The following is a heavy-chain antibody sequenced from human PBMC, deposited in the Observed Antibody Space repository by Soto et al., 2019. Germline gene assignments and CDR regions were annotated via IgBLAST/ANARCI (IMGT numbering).Heavy chain of an antibody. D-gene: IGHD6-19*01. CDR1: GGSISSGGHS. CDR3: VRGGLLPDS. Sequence: QLQLQESGSGLVKPSQTLSLTCAVSGGSISSGGHSWSWIRQPPGKGLECIGYISHSGSTYYNPSLTSRVTISVGRSKSQFSLKLTSVTAADTAVYYCVRGGLLPDSWGQGTLVTVSS. V-gene: IGHV4-30-2*01. J-gene: IGHJ5*02. CDR2: ISHSGST.